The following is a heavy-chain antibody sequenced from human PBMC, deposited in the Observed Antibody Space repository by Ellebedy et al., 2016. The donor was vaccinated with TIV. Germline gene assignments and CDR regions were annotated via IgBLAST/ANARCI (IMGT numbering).Heavy chain of an antibody. J-gene: IGHJ4*02. V-gene: IGHV4-59*01. CDR1: GGSFSTYY. Sequence: SETLSLTXTVSGGSFSTYYWRCISHPPGKGLEWIGYIYYSGSTNYNPSLKSRVTISVDTSKNQFSLKLSSVTAADTAVYYCARVYSGYENFDYWGQGTLVTVSS. CDR3: ARVYSGYENFDY. D-gene: IGHD5-12*01. CDR2: IYYSGST.